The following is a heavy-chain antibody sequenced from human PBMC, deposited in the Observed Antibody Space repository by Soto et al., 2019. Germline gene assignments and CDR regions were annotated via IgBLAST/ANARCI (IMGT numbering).Heavy chain of an antibody. CDR2: ISYSGVT. D-gene: IGHD6-19*01. CDR3: ARLGAAVAAWDY. CDR1: GGSISTSSYY. J-gene: IGHJ4*02. V-gene: IGHV4-39*01. Sequence: SETLSLTCAVSGGSISTSSYYWGWIRQPPGRGLKWVGSISYSGVTYYNPSLKSRVTISVDTSKNQFSLRVTSVTAADTAVYYCARLGAAVAAWDYWGQGTLVTVSS.